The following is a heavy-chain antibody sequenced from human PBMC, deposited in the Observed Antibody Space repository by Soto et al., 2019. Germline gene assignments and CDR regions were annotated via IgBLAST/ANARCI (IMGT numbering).Heavy chain of an antibody. CDR2: IGSRTSDI. CDR3: VRDYYYTSGYPDTLDM. J-gene: IGHJ3*02. CDR1: GFTLSRHT. V-gene: IGHV3-21*01. D-gene: IGHD3-3*01. Sequence: GGSLRLSCAASGFTLSRHTMNWVRQAPGKGLEWLSFIGSRTSDIYYADSVKGRFTISRDNAKNSLYLDLTRLRGEDTAVYFCVRDYYYTSGYPDTLDMWGQGTMVTVSS.